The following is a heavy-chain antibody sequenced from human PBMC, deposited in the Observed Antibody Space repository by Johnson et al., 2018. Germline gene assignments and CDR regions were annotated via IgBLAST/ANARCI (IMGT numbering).Heavy chain of an antibody. D-gene: IGHD1-7*01. V-gene: IGHV3-30*18. CDR2: ISYDGSNK. J-gene: IGHJ3*02. Sequence: VQLVESGGGVVQPGRSLRLSCAASGFTFSSYGVYWVRQAPGKGLEWVAVISYDGSNKYYADSVKGRFTISRDNSKNTLYLKMISLRAEDRAVYYCAEFGGGRSNWNYVRDAFDIWGQGTMVTVSS. CDR1: GFTFSSYG. CDR3: AEFGGGRSNWNYVRDAFDI.